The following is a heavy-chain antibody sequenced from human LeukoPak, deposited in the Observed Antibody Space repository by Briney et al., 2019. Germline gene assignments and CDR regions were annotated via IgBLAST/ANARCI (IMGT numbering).Heavy chain of an antibody. Sequence: SVKVSCKASGGTFSSYAISWVRQAPGQGLEWMGGIIPIFGTANYAQKFQGRVTITADESTSTAYTELSSVRSEDTAVYYCAREESSRLSAWFDPWGQGTLVTVSS. D-gene: IGHD6-13*01. V-gene: IGHV1-69*13. CDR3: AREESSRLSAWFDP. CDR2: IIPIFGTA. J-gene: IGHJ5*02. CDR1: GGTFSSYA.